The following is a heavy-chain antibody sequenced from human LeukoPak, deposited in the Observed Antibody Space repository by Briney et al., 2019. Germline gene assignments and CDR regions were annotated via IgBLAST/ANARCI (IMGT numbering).Heavy chain of an antibody. D-gene: IGHD3-10*01. CDR3: ALLDRGVVFDY. V-gene: IGHV3-74*01. Sequence: GGSLRLSCAASGLTFSNYWMHWVRQAPGKGLVWVSRINSDGSSTNYADSVKGRFTISRDNAKNTLYLQMNSLRAEDTAVYYCALLDRGVVFDYWGQGTLVTVSS. CDR1: GLTFSNYW. J-gene: IGHJ4*02. CDR2: INSDGSST.